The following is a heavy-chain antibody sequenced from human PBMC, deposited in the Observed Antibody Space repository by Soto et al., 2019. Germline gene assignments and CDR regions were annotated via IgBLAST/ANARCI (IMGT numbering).Heavy chain of an antibody. CDR3: ARALYYDFWGGRNWFDP. J-gene: IGHJ5*02. V-gene: IGHV4-59*01. Sequence: QVQLQQSGPGLLKPSETLSLTCSVSGGSITDNYWTWIRQTPGKGLEWVGYIYYTGITTYNPSLKRRVTISLDRSKNHFSLKLDSVTAADTAVYYCARALYYDFWGGRNWFDPWGQGTLVTVSS. CDR1: GGSITDNY. D-gene: IGHD3-3*01. CDR2: IYYTGIT.